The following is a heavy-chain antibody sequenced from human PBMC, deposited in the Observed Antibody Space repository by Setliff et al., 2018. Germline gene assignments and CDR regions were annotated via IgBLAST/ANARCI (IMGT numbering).Heavy chain of an antibody. J-gene: IGHJ3*02. CDR2: IHPSNSDT. D-gene: IGHD6-19*01. CDR1: GYSFTDYW. Sequence: PGESLKISCQGSGYSFTDYWIGWVRQMPGEGLEWMGIIHPSNSDTVYSPSFQGQVTISADRSITTAYLQWSSLKASDTAMYYCARQAVAGNDAFDIWGQGTMVTVSS. CDR3: ARQAVAGNDAFDI. V-gene: IGHV5-51*01.